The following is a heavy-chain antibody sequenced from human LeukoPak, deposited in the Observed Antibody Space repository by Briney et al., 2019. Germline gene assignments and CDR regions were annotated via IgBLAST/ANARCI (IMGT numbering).Heavy chain of an antibody. CDR3: ARRLTQYDCFDP. CDR1: GDSVSSNSVT. CDR2: TYYRSTWYN. V-gene: IGHV6-1*01. J-gene: IGHJ5*02. D-gene: IGHD2-2*01. Sequence: QTLSLTCAISGDSVSSNSVTWNWIRQSPSRGLEWLGRTYYRSTWYNDYAVSVRGRITVNPDTSKNQFSLHLNSVTPEDTAVYYCARRLTQYDCFDPWGQGILVTASS.